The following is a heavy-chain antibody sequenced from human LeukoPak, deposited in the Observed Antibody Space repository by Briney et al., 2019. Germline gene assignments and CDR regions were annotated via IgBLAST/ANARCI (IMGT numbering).Heavy chain of an antibody. V-gene: IGHV4-39*07. CDR3: ARGSYGDYVFDY. Sequence: SETLSLTCTVSGGSISSSSYYWGWIRQPPGKGLEWIGNIFYSGSTYFNPPLKSRVTISVDKSKNQFSLKLSSVTAADTAVYYCARGSYGDYVFDYWGQGTLVTVSS. CDR2: IFYSGST. D-gene: IGHD4-17*01. J-gene: IGHJ4*02. CDR1: GGSISSSSYY.